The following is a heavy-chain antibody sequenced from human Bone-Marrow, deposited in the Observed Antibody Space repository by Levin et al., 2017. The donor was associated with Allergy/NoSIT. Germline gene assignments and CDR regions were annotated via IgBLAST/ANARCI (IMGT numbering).Heavy chain of an antibody. CDR3: ARHSHYYDSSGYYVRELGHFDL. V-gene: IGHV4-39*01. CDR2: IYYSGTT. Sequence: SCTVSTVSITSSNYYWGWIRQPPGKGLEWIGSIYYSGTTYYDPSLKGRVTISVDRSKKQFSLKLTSVTAADAALYYCARHSHYYDSSGYYVRELGHFDLWGRGTLVTVSS. J-gene: IGHJ2*01. CDR1: TVSITSSNYY. D-gene: IGHD3-22*01.